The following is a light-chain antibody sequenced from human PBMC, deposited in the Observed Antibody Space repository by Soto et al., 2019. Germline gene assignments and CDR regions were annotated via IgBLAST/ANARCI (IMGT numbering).Light chain of an antibody. V-gene: IGLV1-40*01. Sequence: QSVLTQPPSVSGAPGQRGTISCTGSSANIGAQFDVHWYQQLPGAAPKLLIYGNINRPSGIPDRFSASKSGTSASLAISGLQAEDEADYYCQSYDSSLSGYVFGTGTKVTVL. J-gene: IGLJ1*01. CDR2: GNI. CDR1: SANIGAQFD. CDR3: QSYDSSLSGYV.